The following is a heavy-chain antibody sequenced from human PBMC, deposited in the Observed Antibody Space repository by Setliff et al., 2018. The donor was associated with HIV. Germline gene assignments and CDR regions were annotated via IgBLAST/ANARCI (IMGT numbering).Heavy chain of an antibody. CDR1: GFSFSSYG. V-gene: IGHV3-30*02. CDR3: ASRSDY. CDR2: IRYDGSNK. J-gene: IGHJ4*02. Sequence: GGSLRLSCEASGFSFSSYGMHWVRQAPGKGLEWVAFIRYDGSNKFYADSVKGRFTISRNDSKNTLYLQMNSLRPEDTAVYYCASRSDYWGQGTLVTVSS.